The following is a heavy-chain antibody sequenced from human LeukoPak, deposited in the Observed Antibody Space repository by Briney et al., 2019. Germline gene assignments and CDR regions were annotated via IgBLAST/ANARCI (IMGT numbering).Heavy chain of an antibody. CDR1: GFTFSSYW. J-gene: IGHJ6*02. Sequence: GGSLRLSCAASGFTFSSYWMHWVRQAPGKGLVWVSRINSDGSSTSYADSVKGRFTISRDNAKNTLYLQMNSLRAEDTAVYYCARERYGPPYYYYYGMDVWGQGTTVTVSS. CDR3: ARERYGPPYYYYYGMDV. D-gene: IGHD1-14*01. CDR2: INSDGSST. V-gene: IGHV3-74*01.